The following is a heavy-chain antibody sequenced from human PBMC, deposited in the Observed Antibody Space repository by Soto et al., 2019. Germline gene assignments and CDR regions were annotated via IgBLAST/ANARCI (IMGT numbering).Heavy chain of an antibody. V-gene: IGHV4-59*08. CDR1: GGSISSYY. CDR3: ARHGSFDSHYYMDV. Sequence: SETLSLTCTVSGGSISSYYWSWIRQPPGKGLEWIGYIYYSGSTNYNPSLKSRVTISVDTSKNQFSLKLSSLTAADTAVYYCARHGSFDSHYYMDVWGKGTTVPVSS. J-gene: IGHJ6*03. D-gene: IGHD3-9*01. CDR2: IYYSGST.